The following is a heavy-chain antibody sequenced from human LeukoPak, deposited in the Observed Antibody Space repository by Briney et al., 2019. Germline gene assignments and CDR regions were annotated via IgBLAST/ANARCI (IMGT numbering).Heavy chain of an antibody. D-gene: IGHD3-16*01. CDR3: AKGDPTFLFWYFDL. J-gene: IGHJ2*01. Sequence: SETLSLTCTVSGGSITSFYWSWIRQPPGKGLEWIGYIYYSGNTNYNPSLKSRVTISVDRSKNQFSLKLSSVTAADTAIYYCAKGDPTFLFWYFDLWGRGTLVTVPS. CDR1: GGSITSFY. CDR2: IYYSGNT. V-gene: IGHV4-59*01.